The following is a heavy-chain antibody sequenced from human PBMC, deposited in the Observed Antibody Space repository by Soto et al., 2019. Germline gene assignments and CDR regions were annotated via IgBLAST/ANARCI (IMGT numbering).Heavy chain of an antibody. CDR2: VSHDGRNT. D-gene: IGHD6-19*01. Sequence: VQLVESGGGVVQPGRSLRLSCAASGFTFSDYAMHWVRQAPGKGLEWVAVVSHDGRNTHYADSVKGRFTISRDSSKNTVSLEMDSLRAGDTAVYYCARGGPQWLVTSDFSYWGQGALVTVSS. CDR3: ARGGPQWLVTSDFSY. CDR1: GFTFSDYA. V-gene: IGHV3-30*03. J-gene: IGHJ4*02.